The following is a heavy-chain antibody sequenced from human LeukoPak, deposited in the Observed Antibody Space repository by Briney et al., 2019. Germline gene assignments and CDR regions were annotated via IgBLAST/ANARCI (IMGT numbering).Heavy chain of an antibody. Sequence: SETLSLTCTVSGGSISSYYSSWIRQPPGKGLEWIGYIYYSGSTNYNPSLKSRVTISVDTSKNQFSLKLSSVTAADTAVYYCARVATHDAFGIWGQGTMVTVSS. J-gene: IGHJ3*02. CDR2: IYYSGST. V-gene: IGHV4-59*01. CDR1: GGSISSYY. CDR3: ARVATHDAFGI. D-gene: IGHD2-15*01.